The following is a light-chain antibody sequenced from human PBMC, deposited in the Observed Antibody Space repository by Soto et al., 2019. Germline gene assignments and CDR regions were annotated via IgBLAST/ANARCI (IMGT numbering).Light chain of an antibody. CDR3: QQRSNWPIT. CDR2: DAS. Sequence: IMLTQSPGTLSLSPGERATLSCRASQSVSRYLAWYQQKPGQAPRLLIYDASNRATGIPARFSGSGSGTDFTLTISRLEPEDFAVYYCQQRSNWPITFGQGTRLEIK. CDR1: QSVSRY. V-gene: IGKV3-11*01. J-gene: IGKJ5*01.